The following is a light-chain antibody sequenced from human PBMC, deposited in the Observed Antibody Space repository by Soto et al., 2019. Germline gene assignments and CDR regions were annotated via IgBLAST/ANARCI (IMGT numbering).Light chain of an antibody. Sequence: DIQMTQSPSSLSASVGDRVAITCRASQGIRDDLAWYQQKPGRAPKRLIYAASTLQGGVPLRFSGSGSGTEFTLTISSLKPEDIATYYCLQHGSYPRTFGQGTKVDIK. J-gene: IGKJ1*01. CDR1: QGIRDD. V-gene: IGKV1-17*01. CDR3: LQHGSYPRT. CDR2: AAS.